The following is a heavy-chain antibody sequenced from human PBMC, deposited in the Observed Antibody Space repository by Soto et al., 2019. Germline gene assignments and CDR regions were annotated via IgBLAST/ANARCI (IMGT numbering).Heavy chain of an antibody. CDR1: GYAFTDYS. CDR3: ACLTAAGNPPP. D-gene: IGHD6-13*01. Sequence: ASVKVSCKASGYAFTDYSLHWVRQAPGQRLEWMGWITPGNGHTGYSQKFQGRVTITRDTSANIAYMELSSLTSEDTAVYYCACLTAAGNPPPWGQGTLVTVSS. J-gene: IGHJ5*02. CDR2: ITPGNGHT. V-gene: IGHV1-3*01.